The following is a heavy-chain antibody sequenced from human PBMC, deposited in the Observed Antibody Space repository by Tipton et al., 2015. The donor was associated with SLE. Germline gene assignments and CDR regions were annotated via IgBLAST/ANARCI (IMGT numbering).Heavy chain of an antibody. CDR1: GGSISFDY. J-gene: IGHJ3*02. CDR2: IYYSGNT. V-gene: IGHV4-59*07. Sequence: TLSLTCTVSGGSISFDYWSWIRQPPGKGLEWIGSIYYSGNTNYNPSLKSRVTMSMDTSKNQFSLKLSSVTAADTAVYYCASVGFSVAGTSEDAFDIWGQGTMATVS. D-gene: IGHD6-19*01. CDR3: ASVGFSVAGTSEDAFDI.